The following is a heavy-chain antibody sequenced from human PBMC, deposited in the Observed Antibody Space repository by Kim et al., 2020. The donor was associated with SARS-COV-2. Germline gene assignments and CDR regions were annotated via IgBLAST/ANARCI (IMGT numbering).Heavy chain of an antibody. CDR3: AKGKRFLEWLPRDSYGMDV. D-gene: IGHD3-3*01. CDR1: GFTFSSYA. J-gene: IGHJ6*02. CDR2: IYSGGSST. Sequence: GGSLRLSCAASGFTFSSYAMSWVRQAPGKGLEWVSVIYSGGSSTYYADSVKGRFTISRDNSKNTLYLQMNSLRAEDTAVYYCAKGKRFLEWLPRDSYGMDVWGQGTTVTVSS. V-gene: IGHV3-23*03.